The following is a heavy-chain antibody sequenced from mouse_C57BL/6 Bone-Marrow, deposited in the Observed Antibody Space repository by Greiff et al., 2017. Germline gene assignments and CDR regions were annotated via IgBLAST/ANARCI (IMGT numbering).Heavy chain of an antibody. CDR1: GFTFSNYW. V-gene: IGHV6-3*01. CDR3: TGGGPAWFAY. J-gene: IGHJ3*01. Sequence: EVTLMESGGGLVQPGGSMKLSCVASGFTFSNYWMNWVRQSPEKGLAWVAQIRLKSDNYATHYAESVKGRFTISRDDSKSSVYLQMNNLRAEDTGIYYCTGGGPAWFAYWGQGTLVTVSA. CDR2: IRLKSDNYAT. D-gene: IGHD3-3*01.